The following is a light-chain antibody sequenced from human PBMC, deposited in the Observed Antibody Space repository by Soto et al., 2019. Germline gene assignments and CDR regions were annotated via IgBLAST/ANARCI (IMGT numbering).Light chain of an antibody. J-gene: IGLJ1*01. CDR2: NVY. Sequence: QSALTQPASVSGSPGQSITISCTGTSSDVGAYNFVSWHQQHPGKAPKLIIYNVYDRLSGISYRFSGSKSGNTASLTISGLQGEDEADYYCSSYTISRTYVFGTGTKLTVL. CDR1: SSDVGAYNF. CDR3: SSYTISRTYV. V-gene: IGLV2-14*03.